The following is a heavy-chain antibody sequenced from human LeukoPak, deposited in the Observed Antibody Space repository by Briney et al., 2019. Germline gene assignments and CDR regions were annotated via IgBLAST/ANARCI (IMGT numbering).Heavy chain of an antibody. V-gene: IGHV4-34*01. CDR3: ARQAYSSGWYFDY. J-gene: IGHJ4*02. CDR1: GGSFSGYY. Sequence: KPSETLSLTCAVYGGSFSGYYWTWIRQPPGKGLEWIGEVNHSGSTKYNPSLKSRVTISVDTSKNQFSLKLSSVTAADTAVYYCARQAYSSGWYFDYWGQGTLVTVS. D-gene: IGHD6-19*01. CDR2: VNHSGST.